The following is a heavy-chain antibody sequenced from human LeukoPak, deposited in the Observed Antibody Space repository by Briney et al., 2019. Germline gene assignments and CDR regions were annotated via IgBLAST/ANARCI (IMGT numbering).Heavy chain of an antibody. J-gene: IGHJ5*02. CDR1: GGSISSYY. V-gene: IGHV4-4*07. Sequence: PSETLSLTCTVSGGSISSYYWTWVRQPAGKGLEWIGRIYISGSANYNPSPQSRVTMSLDTSKNQFSLKLYSVTAADTAVYYCARLHYDFWSGNYYHNWIDPWGQGTLVTVSS. D-gene: IGHD3-3*01. CDR2: IYISGSA. CDR3: ARLHYDFWSGNYYHNWIDP.